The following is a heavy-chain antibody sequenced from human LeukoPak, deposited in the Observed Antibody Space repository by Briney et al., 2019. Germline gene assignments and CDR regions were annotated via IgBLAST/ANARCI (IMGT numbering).Heavy chain of an antibody. D-gene: IGHD4-17*01. V-gene: IGHV4-30-2*01. CDR2: IYHSGST. CDR3: TTVTALYYFDY. J-gene: IGHJ4*02. CDR1: GGSISSGGYS. Sequence: SQTPSLTCAVSGGSISSGGYSWSWIRQPPGKGLEWIGYIYHSGSTYYNPSLKSRVTISVDRSKNQFSLKLSSVTAADTAVYYCTTVTALYYFDYWGQGTLVTVSS.